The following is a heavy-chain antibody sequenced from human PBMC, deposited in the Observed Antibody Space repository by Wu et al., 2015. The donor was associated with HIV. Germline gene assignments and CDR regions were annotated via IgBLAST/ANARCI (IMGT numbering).Heavy chain of an antibody. CDR2: ISTYNGHT. CDR3: ARDHPMVRGVHLDY. J-gene: IGHJ4*02. V-gene: IGHV1-18*01. D-gene: IGHD3-10*01. Sequence: QVQMVQSGAEVKKPGASVKVSCKASGYTFDTYGITWVRQAPGQGLEWMGWISTYNGHTNYAQEFKGRVTMTTDTYTNTVYMELRSLRSDDTAVYYCARDHPMVRGVHLDYWGQGALLTVSS. CDR1: GYTFDTYG.